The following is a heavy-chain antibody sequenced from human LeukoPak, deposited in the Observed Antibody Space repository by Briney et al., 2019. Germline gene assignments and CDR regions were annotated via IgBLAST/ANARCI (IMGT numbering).Heavy chain of an antibody. CDR3: AKDYGGKPFEY. CDR1: GFSFSSYS. CDR2: IAYTNTI. D-gene: IGHD4-23*01. J-gene: IGHJ4*02. V-gene: IGHV3-48*01. Sequence: GGSLRLSCTASGFSFSSYSMNWVRQAPGKGLEWVAYIAYTNTIHYADSVRGRFAISRDNAKNSLYLQLNSLRAEDTAVYYCAKDYGGKPFEYWGQGSLVTVSS.